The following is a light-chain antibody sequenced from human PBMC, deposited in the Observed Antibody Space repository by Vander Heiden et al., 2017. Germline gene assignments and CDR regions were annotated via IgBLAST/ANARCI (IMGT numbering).Light chain of an antibody. CDR2: DVS. V-gene: IGLV2-14*03. J-gene: IGLJ3*02. CDR3: SAYTSSHTLV. Sequence: QSALPQPASVSGCPRRSISRSCIGTSSDVGGYNYVSWYQQRPGKAPELMIYDVSTRPSGVSNRFSGSKSGNTASLTISGLQAEDEADYYCSAYTSSHTLVFGGGTKLTVL. CDR1: SSDVGGYNY.